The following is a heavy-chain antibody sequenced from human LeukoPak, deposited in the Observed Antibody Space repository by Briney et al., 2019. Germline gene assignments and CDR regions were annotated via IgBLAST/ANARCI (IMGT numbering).Heavy chain of an antibody. V-gene: IGHV3-74*03. J-gene: IGHJ4*02. CDR1: GFTFTNYW. D-gene: IGHD3-10*01. CDR2: INPDGSGT. CDR3: ARGPYYSDSGSPEY. Sequence: GGSLRLSCAASGFTFTNYWMHWVRHAPGKGLVWVSRINPDGSGTKYADPVKGRFTISRDNVRNTVFLQMNSRRAEDTAVYYCARGPYYSDSGSPEYWGQGTLVTVSS.